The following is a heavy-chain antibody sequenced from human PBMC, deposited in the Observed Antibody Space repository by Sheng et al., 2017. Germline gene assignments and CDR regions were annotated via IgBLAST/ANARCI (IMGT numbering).Heavy chain of an antibody. CDR3: AKDTLTNFGGWFDT. Sequence: EVQLVESGGGLFQPGGSLRLSCAASGFTLSNYPLSWVRQAPGKGLEWVSAIRGSNTYYADSVKGRFTISRDNSKNTLYLQMNSLRVEDTAVYYCAKDTLTNFGGWFDTWGQGTVVTVSS. D-gene: IGHD3-3*01. V-gene: IGHV3-23*04. CDR1: GFTLSNYP. J-gene: IGHJ5*02. CDR2: IRGSNT.